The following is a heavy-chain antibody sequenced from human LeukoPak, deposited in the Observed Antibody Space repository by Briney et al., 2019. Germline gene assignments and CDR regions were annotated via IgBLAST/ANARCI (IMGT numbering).Heavy chain of an antibody. CDR1: GFTFSSYS. D-gene: IGHD4-17*01. J-gene: IGHJ4*02. CDR3: ARDMTTVITSQNYYFDY. CDR2: ISSSSSYI. V-gene: IGHV3-21*04. Sequence: GGSLRLSCAASGFTFSSYSMNWVRQAPGKGLEWVSSISSSSSYIYYADSVKGRFTISRDNAKNSLHLQMNSLRAEDTGVYYCARDMTTVITSQNYYFDYWGQGTLVTVSS.